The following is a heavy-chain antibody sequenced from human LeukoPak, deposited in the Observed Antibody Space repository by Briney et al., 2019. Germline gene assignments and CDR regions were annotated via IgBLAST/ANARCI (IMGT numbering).Heavy chain of an antibody. Sequence: EASVKVSCKASGGTFSSYAISWVRQAPGQGLEWMGGIIPIFGTANYAQKFRGRVTITADESTSTAYMELSSLRSEDTAVYYCARVPFVTTLCFDYWGQGTLVTVSS. CDR2: IIPIFGTA. D-gene: IGHD4-17*01. V-gene: IGHV1-69*13. J-gene: IGHJ4*02. CDR1: GGTFSSYA. CDR3: ARVPFVTTLCFDY.